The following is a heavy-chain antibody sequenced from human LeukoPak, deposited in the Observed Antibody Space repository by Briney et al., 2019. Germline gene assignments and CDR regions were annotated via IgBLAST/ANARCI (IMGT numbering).Heavy chain of an antibody. V-gene: IGHV3-53*01. D-gene: IGHD4-11*01. J-gene: IGHJ4*02. CDR3: ARSPYINYGIDY. Sequence: PGGSLRLSCAASGFTVSSNYMSWVRQAPGKGLEWVSVVYTGGNTYYADSVNGRFTISRDNSRNTLYLQMNSLRADDTAVYYCARSPYINYGIDYWGQGTLVTVSS. CDR1: GFTVSSNY. CDR2: VYTGGNT.